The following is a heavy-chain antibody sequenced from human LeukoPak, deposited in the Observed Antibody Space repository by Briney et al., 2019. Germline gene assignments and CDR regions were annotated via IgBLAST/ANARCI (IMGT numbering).Heavy chain of an antibody. CDR2: ISAYNGNT. CDR3: ARAGYCSGGSCYSISAAEYFQH. V-gene: IGHV1-18*01. Sequence: ASVKVSCKASGYTFTSYGISWVRQAPGQGLEWMGWISAYNGNTNYAQKLQGRVTMTTDTSTSTAYMELRSLRSDDTAVYYCARAGYCSGGSCYSISAAEYFQHWGQGTLVTVSS. J-gene: IGHJ1*01. D-gene: IGHD2-15*01. CDR1: GYTFTSYG.